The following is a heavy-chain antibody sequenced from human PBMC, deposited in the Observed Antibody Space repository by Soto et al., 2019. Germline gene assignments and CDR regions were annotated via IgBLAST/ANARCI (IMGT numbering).Heavy chain of an antibody. CDR1: GVTFSSYC. CDR2: INSDGSST. D-gene: IGHD3-10*01. CDR3: ASSYVSGLLWFGESRGGAFDI. V-gene: IGHV3-74*01. J-gene: IGHJ3*02. Sequence: GGSLRLSCAASGVTFSSYCMHWVRQAPGKGLVWVSRINSDGSSTSYADSVKGRVTISRDNAKNTLYLQMNSLRAEDTAVYYCASSYVSGLLWFGESRGGAFDIWGQGTMVTVSS.